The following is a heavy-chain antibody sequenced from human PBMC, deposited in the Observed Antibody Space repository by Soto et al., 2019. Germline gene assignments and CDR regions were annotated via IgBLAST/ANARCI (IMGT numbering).Heavy chain of an antibody. Sequence: XSVKVSCKASGYPFTSYGISWVRQAPGQGLEWMGWISAYNGNTNYAQKLQGRVTMTTDTSTSTAYMELRSLRSDDTAVYYCARDLEDCSSTSCYRYYYYGMDVWGQGTTVTVPS. V-gene: IGHV1-18*01. CDR1: GYPFTSYG. CDR3: ARDLEDCSSTSCYRYYYYGMDV. D-gene: IGHD2-2*02. CDR2: ISAYNGNT. J-gene: IGHJ6*02.